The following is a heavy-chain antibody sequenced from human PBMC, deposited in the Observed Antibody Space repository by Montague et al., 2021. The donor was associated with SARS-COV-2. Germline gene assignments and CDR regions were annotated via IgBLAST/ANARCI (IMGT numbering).Heavy chain of an antibody. J-gene: IGHJ5*02. CDR2: IYHSGST. CDR1: GGSISSYY. CDR3: ARERRYCSGGSCYSGWFDP. V-gene: IGHV4-38-2*02. Sequence: SETLSLTCTVSGGSISSYYWGWIRQPPGKGLEWIGSIYHSGSTYYNPPLKSRVTISVGTSKNQFSLKLSSVTAADTAVYYCARERRYCSGGSCYSGWFDPWGQGTLVTVSS. D-gene: IGHD2-15*01.